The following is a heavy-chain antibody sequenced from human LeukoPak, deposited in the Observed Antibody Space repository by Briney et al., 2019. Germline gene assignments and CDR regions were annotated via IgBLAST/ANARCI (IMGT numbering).Heavy chain of an antibody. CDR1: GGTFSSYA. J-gene: IGHJ5*02. CDR3: ARSSLQPPHNWFDP. D-gene: IGHD1-1*01. V-gene: IGHV1-69*13. CDR2: IIPIFGTA. Sequence: GASVKVSFKASGGTFSSYAISWVRQAPGQGLEWMGGIIPIFGTANYAQKFQGRVTITADESTSTAYMELSSLRSEDTAVYYCARSSLQPPHNWFDPWGQGTLVTVSS.